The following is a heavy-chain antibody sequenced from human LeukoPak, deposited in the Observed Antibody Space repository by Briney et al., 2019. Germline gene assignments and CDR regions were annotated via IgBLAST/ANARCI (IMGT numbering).Heavy chain of an antibody. V-gene: IGHV3-NL1*01. J-gene: IGHJ6*02. CDR2: IYSGGST. CDR1: GFTFRNYG. D-gene: IGHD4-17*01. CDR3: AADIHYGDYVFYYYGMDV. Sequence: GGSLRLSCEASGFTFRNYGMHWVRQAPGKGLEWVSVIYSGGSTYYADSVKGRFTISRDNSKNTLYLQMNSLRAEDTAVYYCAADIHYGDYVFYYYGMDVWGQGTTVTVSS.